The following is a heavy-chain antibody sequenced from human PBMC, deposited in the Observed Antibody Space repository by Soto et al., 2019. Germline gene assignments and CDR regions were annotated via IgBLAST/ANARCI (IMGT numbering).Heavy chain of an antibody. Sequence: ESVGGVVQPGRSLRLSCAASGFTFSSYGMHWVRQAPGKGLEWVAVISYDGSNKYYADSVKGRFTISRDNSKNTLYLQMNSLRAEDTAVYYCAKDQSGYSYGTDYWGQGTLVTVSS. CDR1: GFTFSSYG. V-gene: IGHV3-30*18. CDR2: ISYDGSNK. D-gene: IGHD5-18*01. CDR3: AKDQSGYSYGTDY. J-gene: IGHJ4*02.